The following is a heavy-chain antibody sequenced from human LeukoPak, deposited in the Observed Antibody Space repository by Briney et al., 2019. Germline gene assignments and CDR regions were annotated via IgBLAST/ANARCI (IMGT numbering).Heavy chain of an antibody. Sequence: PSQTLSLTCTVSGGSISSGSYYWSWIRQPAGKGLEWIGRIYTSGSTNYNPSLKSRVTISVDTSKNQFSLKLSSVTAADTAVYYCARQRRNIWFGENYYYMYVWGKGTTVTISS. D-gene: IGHD3-10*01. CDR3: ARQRRNIWFGENYYYMYV. J-gene: IGHJ6*03. V-gene: IGHV4-61*02. CDR2: IYTSGST. CDR1: GGSISSGSYY.